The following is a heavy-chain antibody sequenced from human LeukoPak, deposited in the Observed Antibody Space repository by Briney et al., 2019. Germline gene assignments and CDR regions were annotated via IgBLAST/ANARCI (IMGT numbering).Heavy chain of an antibody. V-gene: IGHV1-69*13. CDR2: INPIFGTA. J-gene: IGHJ4*02. CDR3: ARVPPHYYDSSGYYPGYYFDY. Sequence: SVKVSCKASGGTFSSYAISWVRQAPGQGLEWMGGINPIFGTANYAQKFQGRVTITADESTSTAYMELSSLRSEDTAVYYCARVPPHYYDSSGYYPGYYFDYWGQGTLVTVSS. CDR1: GGTFSSYA. D-gene: IGHD3-22*01.